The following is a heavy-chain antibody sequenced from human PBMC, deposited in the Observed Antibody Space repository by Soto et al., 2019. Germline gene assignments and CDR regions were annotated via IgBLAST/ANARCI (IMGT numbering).Heavy chain of an antibody. CDR3: ARDAGTDWFDP. J-gene: IGHJ5*02. CDR2: ISTYNGNT. Sequence: QVQLVQSGAEVEKPGASVKVSCKASGYTFTSYAISWVRQAPGQGLEWMGRISTYNGNTNYAHKLQGRVTLTTDTSTSTAYMELRSLRSDDTAVYYCARDAGTDWFDPWGQGTLVTVSS. CDR1: GYTFTSYA. V-gene: IGHV1-18*01. D-gene: IGHD6-13*01.